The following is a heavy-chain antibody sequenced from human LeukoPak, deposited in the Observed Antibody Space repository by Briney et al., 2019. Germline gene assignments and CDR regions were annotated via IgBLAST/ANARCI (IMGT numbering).Heavy chain of an antibody. CDR3: AWPHSGVTSPFDP. D-gene: IGHD5-18*01. V-gene: IGHV4-4*07. CDR1: GRSLSSLY. J-gene: IGHJ5*02. CDR2: IYSSGNT. Sequence: SETLSLTCTAAGRSLSSLYWEWIRQPAGKGLEWIGRIYSSGNTNYNPSLKSRVTISVDNSKNQFSLKLSSVTAADTAVYYCAWPHSGVTSPFDPWGQGTLVTVSS.